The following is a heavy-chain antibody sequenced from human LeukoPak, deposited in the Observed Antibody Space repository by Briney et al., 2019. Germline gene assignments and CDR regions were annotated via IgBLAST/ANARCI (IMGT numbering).Heavy chain of an antibody. D-gene: IGHD3-22*01. V-gene: IGHV4-59*08. CDR1: SGSISSYY. CDR2: IYSGGTI. J-gene: IGHJ4*02. CDR3: ARHDKGFDY. Sequence: PSETLSLTCTVSSGSISSYYWSWIRQPPGKGLEWLGYIYSGGTINFNPSLKSRLTMSVDTSKNQFSLKLSSVTAADTAVYYCARHDKGFDYWGQGTLVTVSA.